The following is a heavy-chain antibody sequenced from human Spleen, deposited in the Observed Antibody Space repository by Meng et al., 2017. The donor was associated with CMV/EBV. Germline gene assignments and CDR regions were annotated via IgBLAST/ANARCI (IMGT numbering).Heavy chain of an antibody. D-gene: IGHD6-13*01. V-gene: IGHV4-4*07. CDR3: ARTGYSSSQMGWYFDL. CDR1: GGSISSYY. Sequence: QVELLESGPGRVKPPETLSLPCTVSGGSISSYYWSWIRQPAGKGLEWIGRIYTSGSTNYNPSLKSRVTMSVDTSKNQFSLKLSSVTAADTAVYYCARTGYSSSQMGWYFDLWGRGTLVTVSS. J-gene: IGHJ2*01. CDR2: IYTSGST.